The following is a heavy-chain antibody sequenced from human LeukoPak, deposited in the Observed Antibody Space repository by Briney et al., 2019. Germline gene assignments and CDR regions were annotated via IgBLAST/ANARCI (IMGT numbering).Heavy chain of an antibody. D-gene: IGHD6-13*01. CDR3: ARDRAAADLDY. J-gene: IGHJ4*02. V-gene: IGHV3-74*01. CDR1: GFTFSSYW. Sequence: GGSLRLSCAASGFTFSSYWMHWVRQAPGKGLVWVSHINSDGSSTNYADSVKGRFTISRDNAKNTLYLQMNSLRAEDTAVYYCARDRAAADLDYWGQGTLVTVSS. CDR2: INSDGSST.